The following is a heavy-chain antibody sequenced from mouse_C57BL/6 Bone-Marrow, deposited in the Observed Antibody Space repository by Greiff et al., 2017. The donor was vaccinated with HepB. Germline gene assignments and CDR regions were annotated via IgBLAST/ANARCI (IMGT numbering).Heavy chain of an antibody. D-gene: IGHD1-1*01. Sequence: QVQLQQPGAELVRPGASVKLSCKASGYTFTSYWMHWVKQRPGQGLEWIGVIDPSDSYTNYNQKFKGKATLTVDTSSSTAYMQLSSLTSKDSAVYYCARFYYGSSYRYFDYWGQGTTLTVSS. V-gene: IGHV1-59*01. CDR2: IDPSDSYT. CDR3: ARFYYGSSYRYFDY. J-gene: IGHJ2*01. CDR1: GYTFTSYW.